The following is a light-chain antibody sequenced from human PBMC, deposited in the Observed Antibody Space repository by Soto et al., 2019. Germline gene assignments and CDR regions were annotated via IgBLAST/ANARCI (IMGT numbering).Light chain of an antibody. V-gene: IGKV1-9*01. Sequence: DIQLTQSPSFLSASVGDRVTITCRASQGICSYLAWYQQKPGKAPKLLIYAASTLQSGVPSRFRGSGSGTEFTLTISSLQPEDFATYYCQQLNSYLFTFGPGTKVDIK. CDR1: QGICSY. J-gene: IGKJ3*01. CDR3: QQLNSYLFT. CDR2: AAS.